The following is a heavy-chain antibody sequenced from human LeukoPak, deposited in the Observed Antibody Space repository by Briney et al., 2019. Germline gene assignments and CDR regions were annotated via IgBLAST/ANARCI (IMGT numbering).Heavy chain of an antibody. D-gene: IGHD1-26*01. CDR1: GFTFSTYA. CDR3: AKATYSGSFPYFDY. J-gene: IGHJ4*02. Sequence: GGSLRLSCAASGFTFSTYAMSWVRQAPGKGLEWVSSLNSNGGATYYSDSVKGRFTSSRDNSKNTLYLQMHSLTAEDTAVYYCAKATYSGSFPYFDYWGQGTLVTVSS. CDR2: LNSNGGAT. V-gene: IGHV3-23*01.